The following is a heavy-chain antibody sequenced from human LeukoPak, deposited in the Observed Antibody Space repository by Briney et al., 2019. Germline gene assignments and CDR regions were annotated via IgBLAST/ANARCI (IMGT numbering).Heavy chain of an antibody. D-gene: IGHD4-23*01. V-gene: IGHV3-23*01. Sequence: PGGSLRLSCAPSGFTFSIYAMSWVRQAPGGGLEWVSAIIGSGGSTYYADSVKGRVTISRDNSKNTLYLQMNSLRVDDRAVYYCAKDRHTVVSPVDYWGQGTLVTVSS. CDR2: IIGSGGST. CDR3: AKDRHTVVSPVDY. J-gene: IGHJ4*02. CDR1: GFTFSIYA.